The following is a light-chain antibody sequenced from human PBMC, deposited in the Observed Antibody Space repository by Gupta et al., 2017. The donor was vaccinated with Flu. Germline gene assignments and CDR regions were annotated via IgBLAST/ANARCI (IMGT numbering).Light chain of an antibody. CDR1: SSNIGSNT. CDR2: GSN. CDR3: AAWDDSLNGHYV. J-gene: IGLJ1*01. Sequence: QSVLAQPPSASGTPGQRVTISCSGSSSNIGSNTVNWYQQVPGTSPKLLIYGSNQRPSGVPDRFAGSKSGNSASLAISGLQSEDEADYYCAAWDDSLNGHYVFGTGTKVTVL. V-gene: IGLV1-44*01.